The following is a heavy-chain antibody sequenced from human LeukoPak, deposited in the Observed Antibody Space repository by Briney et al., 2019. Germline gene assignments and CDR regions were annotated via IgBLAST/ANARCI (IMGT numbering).Heavy chain of an antibody. V-gene: IGHV4-38-2*01. J-gene: IGHJ3*02. CDR3: ARANYYDTSGYSRGAFDI. CDR1: RFTFSSYE. CDR2: IYHSGST. D-gene: IGHD3-22*01. Sequence: GSLRLSCAASRFTFSSYEMNWVRQAPGKGLEWIGSIYHSGSTYYNPSLKSRVTISVDTSKNQFSLKLSSVTAADTAVYYCARANYYDTSGYSRGAFDIWGQGTMVTVSS.